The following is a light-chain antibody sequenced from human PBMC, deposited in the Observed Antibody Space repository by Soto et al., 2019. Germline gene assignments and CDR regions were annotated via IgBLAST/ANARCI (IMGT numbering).Light chain of an antibody. CDR3: SPLTSNRIYV. Sequence: QSVLTQPTSVSGSPGQSITISCTGNHNDIGTYDYVSWYQQHPGRAPRLLIHGVTTRPSGISDRFSASKSGLTASLTISGLQPEDEADYYCSPLTSNRIYVFGPGTKVTVL. J-gene: IGLJ1*01. V-gene: IGLV2-14*03. CDR2: GVT. CDR1: HNDIGTYDY.